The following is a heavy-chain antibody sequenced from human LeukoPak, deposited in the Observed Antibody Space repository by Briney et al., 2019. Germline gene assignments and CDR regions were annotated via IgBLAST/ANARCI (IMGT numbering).Heavy chain of an antibody. Sequence: GGSLRLSCAAPGFTFSSYAMSWVPQAPGKGLEWVSAISGSGGSTYYADSVKGRFTISRDNSKNTLYLQMNSLRAEDTAVYYCAKDGRTHSGSYDFDYWGQGTLVTVSS. V-gene: IGHV3-23*01. CDR1: GFTFSSYA. CDR3: AKDGRTHSGSYDFDY. J-gene: IGHJ4*02. D-gene: IGHD1-26*01. CDR2: ISGSGGST.